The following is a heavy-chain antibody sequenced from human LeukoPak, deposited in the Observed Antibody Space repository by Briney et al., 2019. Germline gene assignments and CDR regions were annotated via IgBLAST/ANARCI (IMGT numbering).Heavy chain of an antibody. V-gene: IGHV3-23*01. CDR1: GFTFSTYA. D-gene: IGHD6-13*01. Sequence: GGSLRLSCAASGFTFSTYAMSWVRQAPGKGLEWVSAINGIGGSTYYADSVKGRFTISRDDSKNTLYLQMNSPRAEDTAVYYCAAGYYYYGMDFWGQGTTVTVSS. J-gene: IGHJ6*02. CDR3: AAGYYYYGMDF. CDR2: INGIGGST.